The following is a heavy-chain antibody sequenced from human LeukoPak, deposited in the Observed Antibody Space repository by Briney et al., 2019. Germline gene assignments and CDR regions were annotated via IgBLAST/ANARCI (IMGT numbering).Heavy chain of an antibody. D-gene: IGHD3-10*01. Sequence: GRSLRLSCAASGFTFRSYWMSWVRQAPGKGLEWVANIKQDGSEKYYVDSVKGRFTISRDNAKNSLYLQMNSLRAEDTAVYYCARPLWFGARDGMDVWGQGTTVTVSS. CDR3: ARPLWFGARDGMDV. CDR2: IKQDGSEK. J-gene: IGHJ6*02. V-gene: IGHV3-7*01. CDR1: GFTFRSYW.